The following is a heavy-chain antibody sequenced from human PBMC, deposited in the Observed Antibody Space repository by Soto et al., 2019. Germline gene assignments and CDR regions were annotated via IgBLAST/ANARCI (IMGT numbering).Heavy chain of an antibody. D-gene: IGHD4-17*01. J-gene: IGHJ4*02. CDR2: IYYSGST. V-gene: IGHV4-59*01. CDR3: ARDDYGDSGYFDY. Sequence: QVQLQESGPGLVKPSETLSLICTVSGGSISSYYWSWIRHPPGKGLEWIGYIYYSGSTNYNPSLKSRVTISVDTSKNQFSLKLSSVTAADTAVYYCARDDYGDSGYFDYWGQGTLVTVSS. CDR1: GGSISSYY.